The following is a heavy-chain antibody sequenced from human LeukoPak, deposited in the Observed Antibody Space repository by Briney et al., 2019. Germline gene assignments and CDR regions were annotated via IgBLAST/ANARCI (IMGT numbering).Heavy chain of an antibody. J-gene: IGHJ4*02. Sequence: SETLSLTCTVSGGSISDNYWTWIRQPAGKGPEWIGRMYISGSPNYNPSLNSRVTMSLDTSNNQFSLRLSSVTAADTAVYYCARGRDSSSTFDYWGQGILVTVSS. D-gene: IGHD6-6*01. CDR2: MYISGSP. CDR3: ARGRDSSSTFDY. V-gene: IGHV4-4*07. CDR1: GGSISDNY.